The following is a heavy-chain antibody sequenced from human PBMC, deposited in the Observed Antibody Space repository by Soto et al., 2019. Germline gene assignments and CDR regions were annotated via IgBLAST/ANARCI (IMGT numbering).Heavy chain of an antibody. Sequence: QVQLVQSGAEVKKPGSSVKVSCKASGGTFSSYTISWVRQAPGQGLEWMGRIIPILGIANYAQKFQGRVTITADKSTSTAYMELSSLRSEDTAVYYCAGDMGLGEWTRYYYGMDVWGQGTTVTVSS. J-gene: IGHJ6*02. CDR2: IIPILGIA. D-gene: IGHD3-16*01. CDR3: AGDMGLGEWTRYYYGMDV. V-gene: IGHV1-69*08. CDR1: GGTFSSYT.